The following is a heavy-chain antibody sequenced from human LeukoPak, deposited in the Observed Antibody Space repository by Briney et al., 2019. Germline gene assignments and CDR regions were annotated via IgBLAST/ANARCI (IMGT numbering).Heavy chain of an antibody. CDR2: IYYSGST. J-gene: IGHJ5*02. V-gene: IGHV4-59*01. CDR1: GGSISSYY. CDR3: AREPNSSGSNWFDP. Sequence: SETLSLTCTVSGGSISSYYWSWIRQPPGKGLEWLGYIYYSGSTNYNPSLKSRVTISVDTSKNQFSLKLSSMTAADTAVYYCAREPNSSGSNWFDPWGQGTLVTVSS. D-gene: IGHD6-19*01.